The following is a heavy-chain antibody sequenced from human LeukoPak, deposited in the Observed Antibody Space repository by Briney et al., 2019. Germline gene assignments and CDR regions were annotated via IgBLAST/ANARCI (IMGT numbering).Heavy chain of an antibody. V-gene: IGHV3-66*01. D-gene: IGHD2-21*02. Sequence: GGSLRLSCAASGFTVSSNYMSWVRQAPGKGLEGVPVIYSGGSTYYADSVKGRFTISRDNSKNTLYLQMNSLRAEDTAVYYCASGVAYCGGDCSGPLDYWGQGTLVTVSS. CDR2: IYSGGST. CDR1: GFTVSSNY. J-gene: IGHJ4*02. CDR3: ASGVAYCGGDCSGPLDY.